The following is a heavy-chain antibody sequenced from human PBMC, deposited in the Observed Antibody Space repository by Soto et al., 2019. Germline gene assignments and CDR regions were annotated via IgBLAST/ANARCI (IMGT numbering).Heavy chain of an antibody. CDR2: IIPIFGTA. J-gene: IGHJ6*02. CDR3: ASGEYYYDRSDYGESQPRGFYGMDV. V-gene: IGHV1-69*13. Sequence: SVKVXCKASGGTXSSYAISWVRQAPGQGLEWMGGIIPIFGTANYAQRFQGRVTITADESTSTAYMELSSLRSQDTAVYYCASGEYYYDRSDYGESQPRGFYGMDVWGQGTTVTVSS. D-gene: IGHD3-22*01. CDR1: GGTXSSYA.